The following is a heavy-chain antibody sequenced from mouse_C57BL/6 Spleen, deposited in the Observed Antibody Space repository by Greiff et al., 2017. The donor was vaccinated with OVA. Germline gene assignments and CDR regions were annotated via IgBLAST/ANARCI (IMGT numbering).Heavy chain of an antibody. V-gene: IGHV1-80*01. J-gene: IGHJ2*01. CDR2: IYPGDGDT. CDR3: ARSSTMITSYYFDY. Sequence: QVQLQQSGAELVKPGASVKISCKASGYAFSSYWMNWVKQRPGKGLEWIGQIYPGDGDTNYNGKFKGKATLTADKSSSPASMQRSSLTSEDSAVYVCARSSTMITSYYFDYWGQGTTLTVSS. D-gene: IGHD2-4*01. CDR1: GYAFSSYW.